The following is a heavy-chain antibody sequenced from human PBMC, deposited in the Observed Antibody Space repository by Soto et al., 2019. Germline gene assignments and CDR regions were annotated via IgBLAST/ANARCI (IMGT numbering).Heavy chain of an antibody. Sequence: SGPTLVNPTQTLTLTCTFSGFSLSTSGVGVGWIRQPPGKALEWLALIYWDDDKRYSPSLKSRLTITKDTSKNQVVLTMTNMDPVDTATYYCSGLLWFGELSPYFDYWGQGTLVTVSS. CDR3: SGLLWFGELSPYFDY. CDR2: IYWDDDK. V-gene: IGHV2-5*02. D-gene: IGHD3-10*01. J-gene: IGHJ4*02. CDR1: GFSLSTSGVG.